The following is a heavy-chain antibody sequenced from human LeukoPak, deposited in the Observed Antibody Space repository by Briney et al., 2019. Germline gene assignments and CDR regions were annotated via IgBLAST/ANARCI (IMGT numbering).Heavy chain of an antibody. CDR2: ISSSSSYI. D-gene: IGHD1-7*01. V-gene: IGHV3-21*01. CDR3: ARDRITETPGWFDP. CDR1: GFTFSSYS. Sequence: GGSLRLSCAASGFTFSSYSMNWVRQAPGKGLEWVSSISSSSSYIYYADSVKGRFTISRDNAKNSLYLQMNSLRAEDTAVYYCARDRITETPGWFDPWGQGTLVTVSS. J-gene: IGHJ5*02.